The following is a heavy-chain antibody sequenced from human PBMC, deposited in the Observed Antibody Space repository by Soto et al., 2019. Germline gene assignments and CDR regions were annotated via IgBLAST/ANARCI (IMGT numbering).Heavy chain of an antibody. CDR2: MKPNSGNM. CDR3: VRGKFWYDA. CDR1: RYTFSSYE. V-gene: IGHV1-8*01. J-gene: IGHJ5*02. Sequence: SVEVSLRASRYTFSSYEINWVRHATGQGLEWMGWMKPNSGNMGYAQKFRGRVTMTRNTSISTAYMELSSLRSEDTAVYYCVRGKFWYDAWGQGTLVTVSS.